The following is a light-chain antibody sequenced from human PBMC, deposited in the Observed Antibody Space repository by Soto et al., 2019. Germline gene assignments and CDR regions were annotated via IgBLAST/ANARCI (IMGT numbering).Light chain of an antibody. CDR2: TAS. CDR1: QRISTW. V-gene: IGKV1-12*01. CDR3: QQYGSSPLT. J-gene: IGKJ4*01. Sequence: DIQMTQSPSFVSASVGDRVTITCRASQRISTWLAWYQQKPGKAPNLLIYTASSLQSGVPSRFSGSGSGTDFTLTISRLEPEDFAVYYCQQYGSSPLTFGGGTKVDIK.